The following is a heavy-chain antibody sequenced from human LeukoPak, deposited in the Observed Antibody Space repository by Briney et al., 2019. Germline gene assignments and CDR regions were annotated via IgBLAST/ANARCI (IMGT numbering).Heavy chain of an antibody. CDR1: GFTFSSYA. J-gene: IGHJ4*02. V-gene: IGHV3-23*01. CDR2: ISGSGGST. D-gene: IGHD2-2*03. Sequence: PGGSLRLSCAASGFTFSSYAMSWVRQAPGKGLEWVSAISGSGGSTYYADSVKGRFTISRDNSKNTLYLQMNSLRAEDTAVYYCAKDLDKGPGFDDYFDYWGQGTLVTVSS. CDR3: AKDLDKGPGFDDYFDY.